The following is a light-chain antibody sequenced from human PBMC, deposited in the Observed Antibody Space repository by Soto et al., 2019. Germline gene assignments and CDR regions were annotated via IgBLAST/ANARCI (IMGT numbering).Light chain of an antibody. J-gene: IGKJ1*01. CDR2: DAS. Sequence: EIVLTQSPATLSLSPGERATLSCRASQSVSTYLAWYQQKPGQAPRLLIYDASNSATGIPARFSGSGSGTDFTLTISSLEPADFAVYYCQQRSNWPWTFGQGTKVEIK. CDR3: QQRSNWPWT. CDR1: QSVSTY. V-gene: IGKV3-11*01.